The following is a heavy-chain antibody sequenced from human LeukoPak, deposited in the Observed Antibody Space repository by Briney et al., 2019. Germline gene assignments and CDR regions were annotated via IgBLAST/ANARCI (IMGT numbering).Heavy chain of an antibody. D-gene: IGHD3-3*01. CDR3: ARGGGDY. Sequence: GGSLRLSCAASGFTFSDYWMSWVRQAPGKGLEWVASIKQDGSEDYYVDSVKGRFTISRDNAENSLYLQMNSLRAEDTAVYYCARGGGDYWGRGTPVTVSS. V-gene: IGHV3-7*01. CDR2: IKQDGSED. CDR1: GFTFSDYW. J-gene: IGHJ4*02.